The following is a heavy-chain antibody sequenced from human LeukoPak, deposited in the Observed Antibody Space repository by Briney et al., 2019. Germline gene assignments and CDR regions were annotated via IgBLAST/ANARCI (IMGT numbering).Heavy chain of an antibody. Sequence: PSETLSLTCTVSGGSISSGDYYWSWIRQPPGKGLEWIGYIYRGGSTYYNPSLKSRVTISLDRSKNQFSLKLSSVTAADTAVYYCANADRYCSGGSCPVPDAFDFWGQGTMVTVSS. V-gene: IGHV4-30-2*01. CDR2: IYRGGST. CDR3: ANADRYCSGGSCPVPDAFDF. J-gene: IGHJ3*01. CDR1: GGSISSGDYY. D-gene: IGHD2-15*01.